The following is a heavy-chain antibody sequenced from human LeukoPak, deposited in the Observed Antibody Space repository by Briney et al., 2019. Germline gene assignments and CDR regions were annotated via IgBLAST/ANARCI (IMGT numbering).Heavy chain of an antibody. CDR1: GFTFSNYA. Sequence: GGSLRLSCATSGFTFSNYAMSWVRQAPGKGLQWVSTIGGGGERIFYSDSVKGRFTISRDSSENTLYLNMNGLRVDDTAVYYCARRGADGWGLHDSWGQGTLVTVSS. D-gene: IGHD5-24*01. J-gene: IGHJ4*02. CDR2: IGGGGERI. CDR3: ARRGADGWGLHDS. V-gene: IGHV3-23*01.